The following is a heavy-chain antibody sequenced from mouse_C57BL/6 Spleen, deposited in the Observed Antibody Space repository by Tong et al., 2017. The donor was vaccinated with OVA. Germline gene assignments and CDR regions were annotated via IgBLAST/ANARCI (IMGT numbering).Heavy chain of an antibody. CDR1: GYSFTGYY. D-gene: IGHD1-1*01. V-gene: IGHV1-31*01. CDR3: AKDPSYYYGSSHWYFDV. Sequence: EVQLQESGPELVKPGASVKISCKASGYSFTGYYMHWVKQSHGNILDWIGYIYPYNGVSSYNQKFKGKAALTVDKSSSTAYMELRSLTSEDSAVYYCAKDPSYYYGSSHWYFDVWGTGTTVTVSS. J-gene: IGHJ1*03. CDR2: IYPYNGVS.